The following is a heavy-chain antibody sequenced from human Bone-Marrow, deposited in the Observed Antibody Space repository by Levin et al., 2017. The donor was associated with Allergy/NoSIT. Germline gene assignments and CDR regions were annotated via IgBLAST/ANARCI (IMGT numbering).Heavy chain of an antibody. CDR1: GGSFSNYG. V-gene: IGHV1-69*06. D-gene: IGHD2-15*01. J-gene: IGHJ4*02. CDR3: ARVAVAFCSACSCYLDY. Sequence: VASVKVSCKASGGSFSNYGISWVRQAPGQGLEWMGVIIPTFGTSYYARNFQGRVTITADTPTSTSYMELVSLRSEDTAVYYCARVAVAFCSACSCYLDYWGQGTLVTVSS. CDR2: IIPTFGTS.